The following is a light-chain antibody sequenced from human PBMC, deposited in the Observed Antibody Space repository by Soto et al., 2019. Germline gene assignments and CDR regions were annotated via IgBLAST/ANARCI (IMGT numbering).Light chain of an antibody. CDR3: SSYTGSGNV. Sequence: QSVLTQPASVSGSPGQSITISCTGTSSDVGAYNSVSWFQHHPGRAPKLMIYEVTNRPSGVSNRFSGSKSGNTASLTISGLQAEDEADYYCSSYTGSGNVFGGGTQLTVL. J-gene: IGLJ2*01. CDR1: SSDVGAYNS. V-gene: IGLV2-14*01. CDR2: EVT.